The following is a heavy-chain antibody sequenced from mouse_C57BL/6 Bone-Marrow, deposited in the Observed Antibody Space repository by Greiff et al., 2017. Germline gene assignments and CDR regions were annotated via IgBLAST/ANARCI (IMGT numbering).Heavy chain of an antibody. V-gene: IGHV1-15*01. D-gene: IGHD1-1*01. CDR2: IDPETGGT. Sequence: VQLQQSGAELVRPGASVTLSCKASGYTFTDYEMHWVKQTPVHGLEWIGAIDPETGGTAYNQKFKGKAILTADKSSSTAYMQLRSLTSEDSAVYYCTSGSSYDFDYWGQGTTLTVSS. J-gene: IGHJ2*01. CDR1: GYTFTDYE. CDR3: TSGSSYDFDY.